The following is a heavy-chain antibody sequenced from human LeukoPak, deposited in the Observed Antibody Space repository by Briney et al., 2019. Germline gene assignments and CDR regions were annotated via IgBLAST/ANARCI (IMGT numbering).Heavy chain of an antibody. CDR1: GFSFNNYR. D-gene: IGHD6-25*01. CDR2: IKQDGSEK. V-gene: IGHV3-7*03. Sequence: GGSLRLSCAASGFSFNNYRMTWVRQAPGKGLEWVANIKQDGSEKQYVDSVKGRFAISRDNAKKSLYLQINTLRAEDTAVYYCVRGPHIAATSYWGQGTLVTVSS. J-gene: IGHJ4*02. CDR3: VRGPHIAATSY.